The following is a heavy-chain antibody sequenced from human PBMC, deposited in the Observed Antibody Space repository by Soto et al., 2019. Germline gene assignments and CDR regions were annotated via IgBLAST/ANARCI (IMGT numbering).Heavy chain of an antibody. CDR3: TTGPSSLQGPLIYYYGMDV. J-gene: IGHJ6*02. D-gene: IGHD3-16*02. CDR2: IKSKTDGGTT. Sequence: PGGSLRLSCAASGFTFSNAWMSWVRQAPGKGLEWVGRIKSKTDGGTTDYAAPVKGRFTISRDDSKNTLYLQMNSLKTEDTAVYYCTTGPSSLQGPLIYYYGMDVCGQGTTVTVSS. CDR1: GFTFSNAW. V-gene: IGHV3-15*01.